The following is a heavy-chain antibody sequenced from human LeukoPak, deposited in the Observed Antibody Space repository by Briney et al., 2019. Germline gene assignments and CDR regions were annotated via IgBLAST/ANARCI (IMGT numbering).Heavy chain of an antibody. CDR2: IYYSGST. Sequence: PSETLSLTCTVSGGSISSYYWSWIRQPPGKGLEWIGYIYYSGSTNYNPSLKSRVTISVDTSKNQFSLELSSVTAADTAVYYCARVAKLGSGWYYFDYWGQGTLVTVSS. D-gene: IGHD6-19*01. CDR1: GGSISSYY. CDR3: ARVAKLGSGWYYFDY. V-gene: IGHV4-59*01. J-gene: IGHJ4*02.